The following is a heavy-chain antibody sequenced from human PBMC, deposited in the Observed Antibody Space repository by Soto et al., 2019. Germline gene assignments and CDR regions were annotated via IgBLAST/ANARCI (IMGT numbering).Heavy chain of an antibody. V-gene: IGHV1-69*06. CDR1: GGTFNNYA. D-gene: IGHD1-26*01. Sequence: QVQLVQSGAEVKKPGSSVKVSCKASGGTFNNYAISWVRQAPGQGLQWMGGIIPLFGATNYAQHCQGSVTITAEKFPSTSYMELRSLKSEDTAVYYCARLIGEGYSGIYGVDYWGQGTLVTVSS. CDR3: ARLIGEGYSGIYGVDY. CDR2: IIPLFGAT. J-gene: IGHJ4*02.